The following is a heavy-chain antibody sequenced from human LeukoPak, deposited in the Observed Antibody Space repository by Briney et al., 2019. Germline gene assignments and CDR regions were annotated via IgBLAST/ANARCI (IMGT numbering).Heavy chain of an antibody. Sequence: GGSLRLSCAASGLTFSSYSMNWVRQTPGKGLEWVSYISSSSSAIYYADSVKGRFTISRDNARNSLYLQMNSLRAEDTAVYYCARVNWDAFDIWGQGTMVTVSS. CDR2: ISSSSSAI. CDR1: GLTFSSYS. J-gene: IGHJ3*02. V-gene: IGHV3-48*01. D-gene: IGHD1-1*01. CDR3: ARVNWDAFDI.